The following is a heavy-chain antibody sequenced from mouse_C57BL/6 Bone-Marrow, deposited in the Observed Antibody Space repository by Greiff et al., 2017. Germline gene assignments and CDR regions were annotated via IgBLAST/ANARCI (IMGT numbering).Heavy chain of an antibody. CDR3: ASAVDGYFFDY. Sequence: QVQLQQSGAELMKPGASVKLSCKATGYTFTGYWIEWVKQRPGHGLEWIGEILPGSGSTNYNEKFKGKATFTAETSSNTAYMPLSSLTTEDSAIYYCASAVDGYFFDYWGQGTTRTVSS. CDR1: GYTFTGYW. V-gene: IGHV1-9*01. J-gene: IGHJ2*01. D-gene: IGHD2-3*01. CDR2: ILPGSGST.